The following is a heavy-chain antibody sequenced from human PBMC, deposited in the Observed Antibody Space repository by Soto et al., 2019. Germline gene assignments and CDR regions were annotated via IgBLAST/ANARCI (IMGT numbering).Heavy chain of an antibody. D-gene: IGHD1-26*01. CDR1: GASITFGGYS. J-gene: IGHJ4*02. V-gene: IGHV4-30-2*01. CDR2: INHLETT. CDR3: ARGGGSDSFDY. Sequence: SETLSLTCTVSGASITFGGYSWSWIRQTPGKGLEWIGYINHLETTFYKPSFESRLTLSIDRAKNQFSLKLHSMSAADRAVYFCARGGGSDSFDYWGQGILVTVSS.